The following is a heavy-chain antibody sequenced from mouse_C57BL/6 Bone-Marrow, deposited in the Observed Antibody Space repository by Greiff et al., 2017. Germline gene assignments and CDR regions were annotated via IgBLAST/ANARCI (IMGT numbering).Heavy chain of an antibody. Sequence: VQLQQPGAELVKPGASVKVSCKASGYTFTSYWMHWVKQRPGQGLEWIGRIHPSDSDTNYNQKFKGKATLTVDKSSSTAYMQRSSLTSEDAAVYCGAPEITSYYFDDWGQGTTLTVSS. CDR1: GYTFTSYW. CDR3: APEITSYYFDD. J-gene: IGHJ2*01. V-gene: IGHV1-74*01. D-gene: IGHD2-4*01. CDR2: IHPSDSDT.